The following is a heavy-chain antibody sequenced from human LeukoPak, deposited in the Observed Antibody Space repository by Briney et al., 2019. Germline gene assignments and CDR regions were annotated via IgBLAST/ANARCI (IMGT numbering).Heavy chain of an antibody. CDR2: INPNSGGT. Sequence: ASVKVSCKASGYTFTDYYIHWVRQAPGQGLEWMGWINPNSGGTNYAQKFQGRVTMTRDTSISTTYMELSGLRFDDTAVYYCARRSEDYHWSSWGQGTLVTVSS. CDR1: GYTFTDYY. V-gene: IGHV1-2*02. CDR3: ARRSEDYHWSS. D-gene: IGHD4-11*01. J-gene: IGHJ5*02.